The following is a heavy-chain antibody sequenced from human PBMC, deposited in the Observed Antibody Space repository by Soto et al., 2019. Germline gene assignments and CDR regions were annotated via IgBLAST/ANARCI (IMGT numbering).Heavy chain of an antibody. D-gene: IGHD3-22*01. CDR1: GFTFSNCD. V-gene: IGHV3-21*01. CDR3: ARFSPAKGLTFIVVALDY. Sequence: GGSLRLSCAASGFTFSNCDMNWVRQAPGKGLEWVPSIGSSSTYINYADSVKGRFTISRDNAKSSLSLQMNSLRAEDTAVYYCARFSPAKGLTFIVVALDYWGQGT. CDR2: IGSSSTYI. J-gene: IGHJ4*02.